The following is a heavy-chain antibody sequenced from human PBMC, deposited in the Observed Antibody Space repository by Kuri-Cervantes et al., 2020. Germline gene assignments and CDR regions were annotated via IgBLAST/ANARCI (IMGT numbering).Heavy chain of an antibody. Sequence: LSLTCAASGFTFDDYAMHWVRQAPGKGLEWVSGISWNSGSIGYADSVKGRFTISRDNSKNTLYLQMNSLRAEDTAVYYCAKDALRYYDSSGLPYMDVWGKGTTVTVSS. D-gene: IGHD3-22*01. V-gene: IGHV3-9*01. CDR3: AKDALRYYDSSGLPYMDV. CDR1: GFTFDDYA. CDR2: ISWNSGSI. J-gene: IGHJ6*03.